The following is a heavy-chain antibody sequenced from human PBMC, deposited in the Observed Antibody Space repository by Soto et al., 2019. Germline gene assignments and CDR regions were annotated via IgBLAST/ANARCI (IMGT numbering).Heavy chain of an antibody. J-gene: IGHJ4*02. V-gene: IGHV3-23*01. Sequence: PGGSLRLSCAASGFTFSSYAMSWVRQAPGKGLEWVSAISGSGGSTYYADSVKGRFTISRDNSKNTLYLQMNSLRAEDTAVYYCAKVSSGSLRIPTANFDYWGQGTLVTVSS. D-gene: IGHD1-26*01. CDR3: AKVSSGSLRIPTANFDY. CDR2: ISGSGGST. CDR1: GFTFSSYA.